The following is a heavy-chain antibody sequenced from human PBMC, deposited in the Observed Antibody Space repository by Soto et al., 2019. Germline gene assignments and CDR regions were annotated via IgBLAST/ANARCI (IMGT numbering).Heavy chain of an antibody. CDR1: GFTFSSYA. D-gene: IGHD3-10*01. CDR3: AKVAARDFGPGYFDY. V-gene: IGHV3-23*01. Sequence: GGSLRLSCAASGFTFSSYAMSWVRQAPGKGLEWVSAISGSGGSTYYADSVKGRFTISRDNSKNTLYLQMNSLRAEDAAVYYCAKVAARDFGPGYFDYWGQGTLVTVSS. J-gene: IGHJ4*02. CDR2: ISGSGGST.